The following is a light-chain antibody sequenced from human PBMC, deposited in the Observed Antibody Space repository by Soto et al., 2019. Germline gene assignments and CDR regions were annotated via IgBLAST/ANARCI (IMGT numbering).Light chain of an antibody. J-gene: IGKJ2*01. Sequence: EIVLTQSPGTLSLSPGERATLSCRASQSVSSSYLAWYQQKPGQAPRLLIYGASSRATGIPGRFSGSGSGTDFTLTISRLEPEDFAVYFCQQYGRSPHTFGQGTKLEVK. V-gene: IGKV3-20*01. CDR1: QSVSSSY. CDR2: GAS. CDR3: QQYGRSPHT.